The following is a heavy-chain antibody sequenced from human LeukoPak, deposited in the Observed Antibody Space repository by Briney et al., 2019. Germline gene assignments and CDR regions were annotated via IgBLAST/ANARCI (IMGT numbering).Heavy chain of an antibody. D-gene: IGHD3-10*01. CDR1: GFTFSSYG. Sequence: GGSLRLSCAASGFTFSSYGMHWVRQAPGNGLEWVAVISYDGSNKYYADSVKGRFTISRDNSKNTLYLQMNSLRAEDTAVYYCAKGPSTYYYGSGYPAYFDYWGQGTLVTVSS. CDR3: AKGPSTYYYGSGYPAYFDY. V-gene: IGHV3-30*18. J-gene: IGHJ4*02. CDR2: ISYDGSNK.